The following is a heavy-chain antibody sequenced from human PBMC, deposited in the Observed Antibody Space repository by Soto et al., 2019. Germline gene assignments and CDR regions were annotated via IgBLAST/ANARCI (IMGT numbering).Heavy chain of an antibody. CDR2: ISYNGGYK. J-gene: IGHJ6*02. CDR1: GFTFSNYA. CDR3: ARAGHTSSSLDRHYYYGMDV. V-gene: IGHV3-30-3*01. Sequence: QVQLVESGGGVVQPGRSLRLSCAASGFTFSNYAMYWVRQAPGKGLDWVALISYNGGYKSSADSVKGRFTISRDNSKNTLYLQMNSLRPEDTAVYYCARAGHTSSSLDRHYYYGMDVWGLGTTVTVSS. D-gene: IGHD6-13*01.